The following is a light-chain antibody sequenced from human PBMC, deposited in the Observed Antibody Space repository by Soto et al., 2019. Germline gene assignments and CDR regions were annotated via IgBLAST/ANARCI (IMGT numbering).Light chain of an antibody. CDR2: RAS. J-gene: IGKJ4*01. Sequence: DIVLTLSLGTLSLSPGERATLSCRASQSVSSNYLAWYQQKPGQTPKVLIYRASTRATGIPDRFSGSGSGTDFSLTISSLESEDFAVYYCQQRSNWPLTFGGGTKVDIK. V-gene: IGKV3D-20*02. CDR1: QSVSSNY. CDR3: QQRSNWPLT.